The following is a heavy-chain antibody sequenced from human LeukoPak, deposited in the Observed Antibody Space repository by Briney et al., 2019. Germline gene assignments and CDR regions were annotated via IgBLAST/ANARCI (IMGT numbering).Heavy chain of an antibody. Sequence: GGSLRLSCAASGFTFSSYGMHWVRQAPGKGLEWVAFIRYDGSNKYYADSVKGRFTISRDNSKNTLYLQMNSLRAEDTAVYYCARSPIVVVVSAAGYFDYWGQGTLVTVSS. J-gene: IGHJ4*02. CDR2: IRYDGSNK. V-gene: IGHV3-30*02. CDR1: GFTFSSYG. CDR3: ARSPIVVVVSAAGYFDY. D-gene: IGHD2-8*02.